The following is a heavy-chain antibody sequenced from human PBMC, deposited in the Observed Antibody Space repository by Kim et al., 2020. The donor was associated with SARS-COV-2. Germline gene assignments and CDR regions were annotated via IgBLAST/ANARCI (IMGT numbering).Heavy chain of an antibody. CDR2: INWDGQST. D-gene: IGHD1-20*01. CDR1: GFIFDDYS. J-gene: IGHJ4*02. V-gene: IGHV3-43*01. Sequence: GGSLRLSCAASGFIFDDYSMQWVRQAPGKGLEWVCLINWDGQSTTYAASVKGRFTVSRDNSNNTLYLHMRSLTSDDTAFYYCIKGRLPATAITENTENYFDSWARGTLVTVSS. CDR3: IKGRLPATAITENTENYFDS.